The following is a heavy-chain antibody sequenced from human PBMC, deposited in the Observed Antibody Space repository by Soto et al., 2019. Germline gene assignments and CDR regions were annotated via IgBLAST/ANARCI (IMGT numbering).Heavy chain of an antibody. CDR2: ISDSGGNT. Sequence: EVQLLESGGGLVQPGGSLRLSCAASGFTFSTYAMSWVRQAPGKGLEWVSAISDSGGNTYYADSVKGRFTISRDNSKNTLYLQMNSLRAEDTAVYYCAKDQVVVVTGIMRRVVGAAFDIWGQGTMVTVSS. CDR3: AKDQVVVVTGIMRRVVGAAFDI. J-gene: IGHJ3*02. CDR1: GFTFSTYA. V-gene: IGHV3-23*01. D-gene: IGHD2-21*02.